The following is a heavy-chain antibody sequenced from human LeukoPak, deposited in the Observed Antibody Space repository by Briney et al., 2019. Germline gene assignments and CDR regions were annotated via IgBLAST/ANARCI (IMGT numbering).Heavy chain of an antibody. CDR2: ISGSGGST. CDR3: ARGLYSSGWYYFDY. Sequence: GGSLRLSCAASGFTFSSYAMSWVRQAPGKGLEWVSAISGSGGSTYYADSVKGRFTISRDNSKNTLYLQMNSLRAEDTAVYYCARGLYSSGWYYFDYWGQGTLVTVSS. D-gene: IGHD6-19*01. J-gene: IGHJ4*02. CDR1: GFTFSSYA. V-gene: IGHV3-23*01.